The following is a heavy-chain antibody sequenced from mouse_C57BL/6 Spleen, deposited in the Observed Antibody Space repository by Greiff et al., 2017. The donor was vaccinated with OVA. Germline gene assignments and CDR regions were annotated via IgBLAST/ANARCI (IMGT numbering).Heavy chain of an antibody. V-gene: IGHV1-53*01. D-gene: IGHD1-2*01. CDR3: ARGSLYGPSMDY. CDR2: INPSNGGT. J-gene: IGHJ4*01. Sequence: QVHVKQPGTELVKPGASVKLSCKASGYTFTSYWMHWVKQRPGQGLEWIGNINPSNGGTNYNEKFKSKATLTVDKSSSTAYMQLSSLTSEDSAVYYCARGSLYGPSMDYWGQGTSVTVSS. CDR1: GYTFTSYW.